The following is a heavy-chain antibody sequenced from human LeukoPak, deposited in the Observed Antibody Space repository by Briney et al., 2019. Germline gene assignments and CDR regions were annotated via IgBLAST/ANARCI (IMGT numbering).Heavy chain of an antibody. CDR3: ATAPILRGEGGEHYKYGMDV. V-gene: IGHV4-4*02. J-gene: IGHJ6*02. Sequence: SQTLSLTCAVSVGSINSGNWWSWVRQSPGKGLEWIGEIYHNGTPNYNPSLKSRVTISADTFKNHFSLKMTSVTAAGTAVYYCATAPILRGEGGEHYKYGMDVWGQGTTVIVSS. CDR1: VGSINSGNW. CDR2: IYHNGTP. D-gene: IGHD2-2*02.